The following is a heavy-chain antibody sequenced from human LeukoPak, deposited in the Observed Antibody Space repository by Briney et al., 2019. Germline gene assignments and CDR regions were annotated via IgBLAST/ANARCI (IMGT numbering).Heavy chain of an antibody. Sequence: GESLKISCKGSGYSFTSYWISWVRQMPGKGLEWMGRIDPSDSYTNYSPSFQGHVTISADKSISTAYLQWSSLKASDTAMYYCARGGDIVATLPEFDYWGQGTLVTDSS. V-gene: IGHV5-10-1*01. J-gene: IGHJ4*02. CDR3: ARGGDIVATLPEFDY. D-gene: IGHD5-12*01. CDR2: IDPSDSYT. CDR1: GYSFTSYW.